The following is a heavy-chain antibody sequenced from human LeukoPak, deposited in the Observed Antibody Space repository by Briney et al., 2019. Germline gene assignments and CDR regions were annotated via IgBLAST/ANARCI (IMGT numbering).Heavy chain of an antibody. J-gene: IGHJ4*02. CDR3: ARGNYDYFDY. CDR1: GGSFSGYH. D-gene: IGHD1-7*01. V-gene: IGHV4-34*01. CDR2: INHSGST. Sequence: PSETLSLTCAVYGGSFSGYHWSWIRQPPGKGLEWIGEINHSGSTNYNPSLKSRVTISVGTSKNQFSLKLSSVTAADTAVYYCARGNYDYFDYWGQGTLVTVSS.